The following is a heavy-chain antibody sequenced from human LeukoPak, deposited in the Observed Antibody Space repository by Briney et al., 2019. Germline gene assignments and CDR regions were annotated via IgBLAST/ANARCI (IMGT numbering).Heavy chain of an antibody. CDR3: ARGLRDTGSREYFQD. CDR2: MNPNRGNT. J-gene: IGHJ1*01. Sequence: AAVKVSCQASGYTFTSYDINWVRQATGQGLEWMGWMNPNRGNTGYAQKFQGRATMTRNTTITTAYMELSSIRCEATAVYYCARGLRDTGSREYFQDWGQGTLVTVSS. D-gene: IGHD2-8*02. V-gene: IGHV1-8*01. CDR1: GYTFTSYD.